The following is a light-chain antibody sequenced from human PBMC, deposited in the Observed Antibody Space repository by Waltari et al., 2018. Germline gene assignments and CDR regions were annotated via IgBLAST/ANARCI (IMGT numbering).Light chain of an antibody. CDR2: DAS. J-gene: IGKJ5*01. CDR1: RSVISY. CDR3: QQRYNWPPIT. V-gene: IGKV3-11*01. Sequence: EIVLTQSPATLSLSPGERATLPGGARRSVISYLAWYQQKPGQSPRLLIYDASNRATGIPARFSGSGSGTDFTLTISSLEPEDFAVYFCQQRYNWPPITFGQGTRLEIK.